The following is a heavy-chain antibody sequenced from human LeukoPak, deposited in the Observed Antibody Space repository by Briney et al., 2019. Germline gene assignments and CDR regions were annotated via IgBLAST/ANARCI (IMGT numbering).Heavy chain of an antibody. V-gene: IGHV3-21*01. CDR3: ARDSLRYSGYDSLDY. J-gene: IGHJ4*02. CDR2: ISSSRSYI. CDR1: GFTFSSYS. Sequence: GGSLRLSCAASGFTFSSYSMNWVRHAPGKGLEWVSYISSSRSYIYYADSVKGRFTISRDNAKNSLYLQMNSLRAEDTAVYYCARDSLRYSGYDSLDYWGQGTLVTVSS. D-gene: IGHD5-12*01.